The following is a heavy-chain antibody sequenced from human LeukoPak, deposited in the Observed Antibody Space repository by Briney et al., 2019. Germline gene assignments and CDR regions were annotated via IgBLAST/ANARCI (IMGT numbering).Heavy chain of an antibody. Sequence: PGGSLRLSCAASGFTFSDYYMSWIRQAPGKGLEWVSYISSSGTTIYYADSVKGRFTISRDNAKNSLYLQMNSLRAEDTAVYYCARDFKLVYVAVAAFDIWGQGTMVTVSS. CDR3: ARDFKLVYVAVAAFDI. CDR2: ISSSGTTI. J-gene: IGHJ3*02. V-gene: IGHV3-11*04. D-gene: IGHD6-13*01. CDR1: GFTFSDYY.